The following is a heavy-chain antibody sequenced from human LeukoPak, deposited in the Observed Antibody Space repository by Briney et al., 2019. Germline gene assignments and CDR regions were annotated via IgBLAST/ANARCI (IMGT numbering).Heavy chain of an antibody. CDR1: GGSISSGDYY. CDR2: IYYSGST. D-gene: IGHD2-2*01. Sequence: SETLSLTCTVSGGSISSGDYYWSWIRQPPGKGLEWIGYIYYSGSTYYNPSLKSRVTISVDTSKNQFSLTLSSVTAADTAVYYCARECIVVVPSAMLYYYGMDVWGQGTTVTVSS. J-gene: IGHJ6*02. V-gene: IGHV4-30-4*01. CDR3: ARECIVVVPSAMLYYYGMDV.